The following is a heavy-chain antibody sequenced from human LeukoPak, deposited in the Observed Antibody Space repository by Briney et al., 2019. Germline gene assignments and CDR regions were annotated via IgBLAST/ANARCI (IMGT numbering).Heavy chain of an antibody. CDR1: GYTFTSYD. D-gene: IGHD6-19*01. Sequence: ASVKVSCKASGYTFTSYDINWVRQATGQGLEWMGWMNPNNGNTDYAQKFQGRVTLTRNTSISTAYMELSSLRSEDTAVYYCASRAPPFIAVAGTLDYWGQGTLVTVSS. CDR2: MNPNNGNT. V-gene: IGHV1-8*01. J-gene: IGHJ4*02. CDR3: ASRAPPFIAVAGTLDY.